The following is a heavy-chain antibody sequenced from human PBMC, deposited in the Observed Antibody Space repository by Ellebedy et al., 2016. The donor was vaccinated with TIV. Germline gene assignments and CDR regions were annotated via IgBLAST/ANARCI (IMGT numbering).Heavy chain of an antibody. D-gene: IGHD3-3*01. Sequence: GGSLRLSXAASGFTFSGYGMSWVRQAPGKGLEWVSAISYSGVGTHYADSVKGRFTISRDNSKNTLYLQMNSLRDEDTAVYYCARDQGLTIFGVAYGMDVWGQGTTVTVSS. V-gene: IGHV3-23*01. CDR1: GFTFSGYG. CDR3: ARDQGLTIFGVAYGMDV. CDR2: ISYSGVGT. J-gene: IGHJ6*02.